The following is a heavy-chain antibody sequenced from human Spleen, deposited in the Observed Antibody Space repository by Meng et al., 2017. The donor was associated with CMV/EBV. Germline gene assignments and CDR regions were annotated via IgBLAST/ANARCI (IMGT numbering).Heavy chain of an antibody. D-gene: IGHD3-10*01. CDR1: GLSLSRSA. CDR3: ASLYYYGSSYAFEI. J-gene: IGHJ3*02. Sequence: GESLKISCAASGLSLSRSAMTWVRQAPGKGLEWVSSISTSGSTIYYADSVQGRFTISRDNAKKSLYLQMNSLRAEDTAIYYCASLYYYGSSYAFEIWGQGTMVTVSS. CDR2: ISTSGSTI. V-gene: IGHV3-48*03.